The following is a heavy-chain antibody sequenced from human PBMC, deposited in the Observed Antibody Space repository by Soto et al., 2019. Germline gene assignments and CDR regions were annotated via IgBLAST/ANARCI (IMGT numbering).Heavy chain of an antibody. V-gene: IGHV4-59*08. CDR1: GGSISSYY. D-gene: IGHD3-10*01. CDR2: MYNSVST. J-gene: IGHJ4*02. CDR3: ASMGYHYGSGSYPLDY. Sequence: QVQLQESGPGLVKPSETLSLTCTVSGGSISSYYWTWIRQPPGKGLEWIGFMYNSVSTHYNPSLKSRVTISLDTSKNQFSLNLRSVTAADTAVYYCASMGYHYGSGSYPLDYWGQGTLVTVSS.